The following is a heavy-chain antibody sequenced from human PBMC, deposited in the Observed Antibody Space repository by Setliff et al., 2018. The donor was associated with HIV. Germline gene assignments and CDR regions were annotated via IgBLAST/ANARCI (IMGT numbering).Heavy chain of an antibody. CDR2: IKSKIDGETT. V-gene: IGHV3-15*01. CDR1: GFTFNTYG. J-gene: IGHJ4*02. Sequence: PGGSLRLSCAASGFTFNTYGMNWVRQAPGKGLEWLGRIKSKIDGETTDYAAPVKGRFTISRDDSKNTVYLHMNSLKTEDTAVYYCIWSGSSGLYYFDHWGQGTLVT. D-gene: IGHD3-22*01. CDR3: IWSGSSGLYYFDH.